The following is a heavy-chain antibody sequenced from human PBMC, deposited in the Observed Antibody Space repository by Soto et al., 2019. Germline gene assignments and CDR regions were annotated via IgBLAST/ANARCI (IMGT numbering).Heavy chain of an antibody. Sequence: ASVKVSCKASGYTFTSYGISWVRQAPGQGLEWMGWISAYNGNTNYAQKLQGRVTMTTDTSTSTDYMELRGLRSDDTAVYYCARELTGDPYLDPNYYYYYGMDVWGQGTTVTVSS. CDR1: GYTFTSYG. J-gene: IGHJ6*02. D-gene: IGHD7-27*01. CDR3: ARELTGDPYLDPNYYYYYGMDV. CDR2: ISAYNGNT. V-gene: IGHV1-18*01.